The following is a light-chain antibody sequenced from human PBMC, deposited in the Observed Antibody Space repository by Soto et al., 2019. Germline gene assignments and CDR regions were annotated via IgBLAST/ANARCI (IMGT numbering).Light chain of an antibody. J-gene: IGLJ3*02. CDR3: QAWGTGGV. CDR1: IGHSSYA. Sequence: QLVLTQSPSASASLGASVKLTCTLSIGHSSYAIAWHQQQPEKGPRYLMEINSDGSHTKGDGVPDRFSGASSGADRYLTISSLQSDDEADYYCQAWGTGGVFGGGTQVTVL. V-gene: IGLV4-69*01. CDR2: INSDGSH.